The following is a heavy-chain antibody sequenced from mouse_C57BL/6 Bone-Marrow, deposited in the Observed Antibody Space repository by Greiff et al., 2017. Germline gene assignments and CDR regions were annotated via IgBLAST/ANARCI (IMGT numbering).Heavy chain of an antibody. CDR3: ARGFYAMDY. CDR2: ISYSGST. Sequence: EVTLQESGPGMVKPSQSLSLTCTVTGYSITSGYDWHWIRPFPGNKLEWMGYISYSGSTNYNPSLKSRISITHDTSKNHFFLKLNAVTTEDTATYYCARGFYAMDYWGQGTSVTVSS. V-gene: IGHV3-1*01. J-gene: IGHJ4*01. CDR1: GYSITSGYD.